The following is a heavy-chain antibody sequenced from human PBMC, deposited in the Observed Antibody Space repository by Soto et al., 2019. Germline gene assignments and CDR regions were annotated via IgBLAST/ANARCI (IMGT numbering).Heavy chain of an antibody. V-gene: IGHV4-39*01. D-gene: IGHD3-22*01. CDR3: AGGDYYHSSGYYFSYYTMDV. CDR1: GGSISSSSYY. J-gene: IGHJ6*02. Sequence: SETLSLTCTVSGGSISSSSYYWGWIRQPPGKGLEWIGNVYYGGSTYYNPSLKSRVTISVETSKSQFSLKLSSVTAADTAVYYCAGGDYYHSSGYYFSYYTMDVWGQGTTVTVSS. CDR2: VYYGGST.